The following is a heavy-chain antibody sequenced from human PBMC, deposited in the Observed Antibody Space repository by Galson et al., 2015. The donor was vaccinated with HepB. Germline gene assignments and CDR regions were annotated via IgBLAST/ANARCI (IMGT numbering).Heavy chain of an antibody. D-gene: IGHD1-1*01. CDR1: GFTFSNFL. J-gene: IGHJ6*03. CDR2: ISSSSRYI. CDR3: ARAGKERLLEVHYYYYMDV. V-gene: IGHV3-21*06. Sequence: SLRLSCAASGFTFSNFLMNWVRQAPGKGLEWVSSISSSSRYIDYADSVKGRFTISRDDAKSTLYLHLNSLTGEDTAVYFCARAGKERLLEVHYYYYMDVWGKGTTVTVSS.